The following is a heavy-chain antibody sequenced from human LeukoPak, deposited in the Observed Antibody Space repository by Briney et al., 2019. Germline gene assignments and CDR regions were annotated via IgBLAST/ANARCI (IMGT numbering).Heavy chain of an antibody. J-gene: IGHJ6*02. CDR1: GGSISGYY. V-gene: IGHV4-59*01. CDR3: VRFGVNYDMDV. CDR2: IHYSGGA. D-gene: IGHD3-16*01. Sequence: SETLSLTCSVSGGSISGYYWTWVRQPPGKGLEWIGQIHYSGGADYNPSLKSRITMSVDTSRNQISLKLSSVTAADTAIYYCVRFGVNYDMDVWGQGTTVTDFS.